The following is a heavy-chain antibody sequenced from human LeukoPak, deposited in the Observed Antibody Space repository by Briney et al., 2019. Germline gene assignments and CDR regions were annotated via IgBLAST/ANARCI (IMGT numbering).Heavy chain of an antibody. V-gene: IGHV4-59*01. Sequence: PSETLSLTCTVSGGSISSYYWSWIRQPPGKGLEWIGYIYYSGSINYNPSLKSRVTISVDTSKNQFSLKLSSVTAADTAVYYCARDGVGATMGLDYWGQGTLVTVSS. CDR2: IYYSGSI. J-gene: IGHJ4*02. CDR3: ARDGVGATMGLDY. D-gene: IGHD1-26*01. CDR1: GGSISSYY.